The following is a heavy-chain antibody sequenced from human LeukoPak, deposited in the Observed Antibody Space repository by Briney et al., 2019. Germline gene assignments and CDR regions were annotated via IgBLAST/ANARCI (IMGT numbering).Heavy chain of an antibody. CDR1: GVTLSNYA. Sequence: ASVKVSCKASGVTLSNYAINWVRQAPGRGLEWVGAIIPIYGTTNSAQKFQGRLTITADESTSTAYMELSSLTSEDTAFYYCARGSGCSWYNPFDYWGQGTLVTVSS. CDR3: ARGSGCSWYNPFDY. J-gene: IGHJ4*02. CDR2: IIPIYGTT. V-gene: IGHV1-69*13. D-gene: IGHD6-13*01.